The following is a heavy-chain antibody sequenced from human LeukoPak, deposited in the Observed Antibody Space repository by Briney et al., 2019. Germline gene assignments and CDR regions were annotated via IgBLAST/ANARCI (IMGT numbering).Heavy chain of an antibody. D-gene: IGHD6-13*01. J-gene: IGHJ5*02. Sequence: SETLSLTCTVSGGSISSYYWSWIRQPPGKGLEWIGYIYYSGSTNYNPSLKSRVTISVDTSKNQCSLKLSSVTAADTAVYYCARDQVAAGWFDPWGQGTLVTVSS. V-gene: IGHV4-59*01. CDR1: GGSISSYY. CDR3: ARDQVAAGWFDP. CDR2: IYYSGST.